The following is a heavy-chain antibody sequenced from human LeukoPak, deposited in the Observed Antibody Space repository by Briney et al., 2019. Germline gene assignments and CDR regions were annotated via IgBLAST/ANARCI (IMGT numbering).Heavy chain of an antibody. D-gene: IGHD5-18*01. CDR1: GYTFTGYY. Sequence: ASVKVSCKASGYTFTGYYMHWVRQAPGQGLEWMGWINPNSGGTNYAQKFQGRVTMTRDTSISTAYMELSRLRSDDTAVYYCARDLADTAMVLPGYWGQGTLVTVSS. V-gene: IGHV1-2*02. CDR3: ARDLADTAMVLPGY. CDR2: INPNSGGT. J-gene: IGHJ4*02.